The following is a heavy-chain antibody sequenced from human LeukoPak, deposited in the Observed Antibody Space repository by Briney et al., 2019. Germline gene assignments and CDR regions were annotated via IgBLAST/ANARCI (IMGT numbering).Heavy chain of an antibody. J-gene: IGHJ6*03. CDR2: ISAYNGNT. V-gene: IGHV1-18*01. CDR3: ASFGYGDPPREYYYYYMDV. D-gene: IGHD4-17*01. Sequence: ASVKVSCKASGYTFTSYGISWVRQAPGQGLEWMGWISAYNGNTNYAQKLQGRVTMTTDTSTSTAYMELRSLRSDDTAVYYCASFGYGDPPREYYYYYMDVWGKGTTVTVSS. CDR1: GYTFTSYG.